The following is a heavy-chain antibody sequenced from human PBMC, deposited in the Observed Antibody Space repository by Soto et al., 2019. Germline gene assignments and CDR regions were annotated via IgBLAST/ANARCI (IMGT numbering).Heavy chain of an antibody. V-gene: IGHV4-39*01. CDR3: AGGDYYHSSGYYFYYYTMAV. CDR1: GGSISSSSYY. D-gene: IGHD3-22*01. CDR2: VYYGGST. Sequence: SETLSLTCTVSGGSISSSSYYWGWIRQPPGKGLVWIGNVYYGGSTYYNPSLKSRVTISVETSKSQFSLKLSSVTAADTAVYYCAGGDYYHSSGYYFYYYTMAVWGQGTTVTVSS. J-gene: IGHJ6*02.